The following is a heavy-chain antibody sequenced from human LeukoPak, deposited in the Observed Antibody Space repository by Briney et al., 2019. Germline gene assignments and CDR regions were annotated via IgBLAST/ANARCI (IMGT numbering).Heavy chain of an antibody. CDR1: GGSISSYY. J-gene: IGHJ4*02. CDR3: ARRSSRGLLDY. D-gene: IGHD6-13*01. CDR2: IYTSGST. Sequence: PSETLSLTCTVSGGSISSYYWSWIRQPAGKGLEWIGYIYTSGSTNYNPSLKSRVTISVDTSKNQFSLKLSSVTAADTAVYYCARRSSRGLLDYWGQGTLVTVSS. V-gene: IGHV4-4*09.